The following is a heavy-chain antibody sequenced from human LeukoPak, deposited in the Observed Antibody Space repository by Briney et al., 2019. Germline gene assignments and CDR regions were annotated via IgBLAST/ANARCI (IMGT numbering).Heavy chain of an antibody. D-gene: IGHD3-16*02. J-gene: IGHJ3*02. V-gene: IGHV3-33*01. Sequence: SGGSLRLSCAASGFTFSSYGMHWVRQAPGKGLEWVAVIWYDGSNKYNADSVKGRFTISRDNSKNTLYLQMNSLRAEDTAVYYCAREWGPYHAFDTWGQGTMVTVSS. CDR1: GFTFSSYG. CDR3: AREWGPYHAFDT. CDR2: IWYDGSNK.